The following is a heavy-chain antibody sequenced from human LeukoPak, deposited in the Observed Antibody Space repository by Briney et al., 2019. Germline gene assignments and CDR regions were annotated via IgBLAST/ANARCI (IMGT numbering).Heavy chain of an antibody. Sequence: AASVKVSCKTSGYTFNTYGIAWVRQAPGQGLEWMGWISAYNGNTNYAQNLQDRVTMTTDTSTTTAYMELRSLRSDDTAVYYCAREGPLYDSGNYYLSWFDPWGQGTLVTVSS. V-gene: IGHV1-18*01. CDR1: GYTFNTYG. J-gene: IGHJ5*02. CDR3: AREGPLYDSGNYYLSWFDP. CDR2: ISAYNGNT. D-gene: IGHD3-22*01.